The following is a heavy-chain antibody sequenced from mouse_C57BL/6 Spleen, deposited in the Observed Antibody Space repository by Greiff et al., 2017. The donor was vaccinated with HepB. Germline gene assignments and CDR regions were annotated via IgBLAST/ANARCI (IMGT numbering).Heavy chain of an antibody. D-gene: IGHD1-1*01. Sequence: DVHLVESGPGLVKPSQSLSLTCSVTGYSITSGYYWNWIRQFPGNKLEWMGYISYDGSNNYNPSLKNRISITRDTSKNQFFLKLNSVTTEDTATYYCARGLITTVVGDYWGQGTTLTVSS. V-gene: IGHV3-6*01. CDR3: ARGLITTVVGDY. CDR1: GYSITSGYY. CDR2: ISYDGSN. J-gene: IGHJ2*01.